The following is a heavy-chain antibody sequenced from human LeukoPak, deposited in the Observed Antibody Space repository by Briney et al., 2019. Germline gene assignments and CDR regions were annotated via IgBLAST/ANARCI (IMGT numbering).Heavy chain of an antibody. CDR2: ISYDGSNK. J-gene: IGHJ4*02. V-gene: IGHV3-30*18. CDR1: GFTFSSYG. Sequence: GGSLRLSCAASGFTFSSYGMHWVRQAPGKGLEWVAVISYDGSNKYYADSVKGRFTISRVNSKNTLYLQMNSLRAEDTAVYYCAKDPLSTVVSYFDYWGQGTLVTVSS. CDR3: AKDPLSTVVSYFDY. D-gene: IGHD4-23*01.